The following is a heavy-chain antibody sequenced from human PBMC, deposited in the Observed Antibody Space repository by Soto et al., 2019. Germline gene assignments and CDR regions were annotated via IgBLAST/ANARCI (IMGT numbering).Heavy chain of an antibody. Sequence: QVQLQESGPGLVKPSQTLSLTCTVSGGSISSGGYYWSWIRQHPGKGLEWIGYIYYSGSTYYNPSLKSRVTISVETSKNQFSLKLSSVTAADTAVYYCARDQVRGVRAFWFDPWGQGTLVTVSS. CDR2: IYYSGST. V-gene: IGHV4-31*03. J-gene: IGHJ5*02. CDR3: ARDQVRGVRAFWFDP. D-gene: IGHD3-10*01. CDR1: GGSISSGGYY.